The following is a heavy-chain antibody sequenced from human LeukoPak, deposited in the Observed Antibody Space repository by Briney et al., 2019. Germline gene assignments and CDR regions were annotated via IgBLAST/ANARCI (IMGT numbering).Heavy chain of an antibody. CDR1: GFAFSTYP. J-gene: IGHJ4*02. V-gene: IGHV3-30*01. CDR3: VTGRNYYYDY. D-gene: IGHD3-22*01. CDR2: ITSDGSNQ. Sequence: GGSLRLSCAASGFAFSTYPMHWLRQAPGKGIGWVAVITSDGSNQYYADSVKGRFTISRDNSRNTLYLQMNSLRSEDTAVNYCVTGRNYYYDYWGQGTLVTASS.